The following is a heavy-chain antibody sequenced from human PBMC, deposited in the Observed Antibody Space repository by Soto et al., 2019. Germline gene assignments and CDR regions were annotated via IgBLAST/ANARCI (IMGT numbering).Heavy chain of an antibody. Sequence: WGSLRVSCAASVFTFSIYGMPWVRQAPGKGLDWVAVISYDGSNKYYADSVKGRFTISIDNSKNTLYLQMNSLRAEDTAVYYCAKTGVDTAMVIDYWGQGTMVTVSS. J-gene: IGHJ4*02. V-gene: IGHV3-30*18. CDR2: ISYDGSNK. CDR3: AKTGVDTAMVIDY. D-gene: IGHD5-18*01. CDR1: VFTFSIYG.